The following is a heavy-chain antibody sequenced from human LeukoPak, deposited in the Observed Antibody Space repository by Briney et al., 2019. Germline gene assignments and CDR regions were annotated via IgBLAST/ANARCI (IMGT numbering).Heavy chain of an antibody. CDR1: GYSSTSYW. CDR3: AATYYYHSSAYFDY. CDR2: IYPGDSAT. Sequence: GESLKICCEGSGYSSTSYWNGWVRQMPGKGLEWMGIIYPGDSATRYSPSFQGQVTISVDKSISTAYLQWSSLKASDTAMYYCAATYYYHSSAYFDYWVQGTLVTVSS. D-gene: IGHD3-22*01. V-gene: IGHV5-51*01. J-gene: IGHJ4*02.